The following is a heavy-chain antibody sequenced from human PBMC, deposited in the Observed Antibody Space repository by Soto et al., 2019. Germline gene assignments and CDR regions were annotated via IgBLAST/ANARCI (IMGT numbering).Heavy chain of an antibody. D-gene: IGHD4-17*01. CDR1: GFTFSSYW. CDR2: IKQDGSEK. V-gene: IGHV3-7*01. CDR3: ARDRVYHGDPLDY. J-gene: IGHJ4*02. Sequence: EVQLVESGGGLVQPGGSLRLSCAASGFTFSSYWMSWVRQAPGKGLEWVANIKQDGSEKYYVDSVKGRFTISRDNAKNSLYLQMNSLRAEDTAVYYCARDRVYHGDPLDYWGQGTLVTVSS.